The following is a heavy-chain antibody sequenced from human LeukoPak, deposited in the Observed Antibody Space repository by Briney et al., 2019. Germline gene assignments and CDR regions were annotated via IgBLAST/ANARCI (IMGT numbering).Heavy chain of an antibody. J-gene: IGHJ4*02. CDR3: AGCGGYSF. Sequence: GGSLRLSCAASGFAVSGNHMTWVRQAPGKGLEWVSVISGSGTTFYADSVKGRLTISRDNSKNTIYLQMNNLRAEDTAVYYCAGCGGYSFWGQGTLVTVSS. CDR1: GFAVSGNH. CDR2: ISGSGTT. D-gene: IGHD4-23*01. V-gene: IGHV3-66*01.